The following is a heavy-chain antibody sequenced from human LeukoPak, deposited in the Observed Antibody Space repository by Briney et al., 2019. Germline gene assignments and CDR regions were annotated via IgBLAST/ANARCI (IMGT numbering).Heavy chain of an antibody. CDR1: GGSISSYY. CDR3: ARPSVDHDAFDF. J-gene: IGHJ3*01. V-gene: IGHV4-39*01. Sequence: KPSETLSLTCTVSGGSISSYYWGWIRQPPGKGLEWIGSIYESGSTYYNPSLKSRVTISADTSKNQFSLKVTSMTAADTAVYYCARPSVDHDAFDFWGQGTMVTVSS. CDR2: IYESGST.